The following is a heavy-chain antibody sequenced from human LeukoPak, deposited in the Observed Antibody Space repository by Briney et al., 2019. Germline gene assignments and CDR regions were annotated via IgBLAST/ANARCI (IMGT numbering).Heavy chain of an antibody. J-gene: IGHJ4*02. V-gene: IGHV3-23*01. D-gene: IGHD3-22*01. Sequence: GGSLRLSCAAPGFTFSSYAMSWVRQAPGKGLEWVSAISGSGGSTYYADSVKGRFTISRDNSKNTLYLQMNSLRAEDTAVYHCAKGSNSLYYYDSSGYYWVYWGQGTLVTVSS. CDR2: ISGSGGST. CDR3: AKGSNSLYYYDSSGYYWVY. CDR1: GFTFSSYA.